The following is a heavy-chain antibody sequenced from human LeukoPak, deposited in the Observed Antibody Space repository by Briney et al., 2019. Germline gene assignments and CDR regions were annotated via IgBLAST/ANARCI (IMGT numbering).Heavy chain of an antibody. CDR3: AKDDLGVVVPAATDY. J-gene: IGHJ4*02. CDR1: RFHFPNYL. V-gene: IGHV3-23*01. D-gene: IGHD2-2*01. Sequence: GVLILSGAASRFHFPNYLLSWVRQAPGKGLEWVSATSGSGGSTYYADSVKGRFTISRDNSKNTLYLQMSRLRAEDTAVYYCAKDDLGVVVPAATDYWGQGPLVTVSS. CDR2: TSGSGGST.